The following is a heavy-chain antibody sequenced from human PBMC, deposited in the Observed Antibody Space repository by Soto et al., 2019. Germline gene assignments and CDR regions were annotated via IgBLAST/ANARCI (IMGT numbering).Heavy chain of an antibody. J-gene: IGHJ4*02. CDR1: GGSISSYY. V-gene: IGHV4-59*01. CDR3: ARVSGKVPDY. CDR2: IYYSGST. Sequence: SETLSLTCTVSGGSISSYYWSWIRQPPGKGLEWIGYIYYSGSTNYNPSLKSRVTISVDTSKNQFSLKLSSVTAADTAVYYCARVSGKVPDYWGQGTLVTVSS.